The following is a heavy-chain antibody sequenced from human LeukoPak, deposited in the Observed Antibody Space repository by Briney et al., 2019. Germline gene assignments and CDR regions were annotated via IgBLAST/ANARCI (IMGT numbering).Heavy chain of an antibody. CDR3: AREGNTGWYAPEC. CDR2: IREHGGEQ. V-gene: IGHV3-7*01. Sequence: GGSLRLSCAVSGFTFSNYWMSWVRQAPGKGLEWVANIREHGGEQYYVDSVKGRFTISRDNPKNSVYLQMDSLRVEDTAVYYCAREGNTGWYAPECWGQGTLVTVSS. CDR1: GFTFSNYW. D-gene: IGHD6-19*01. J-gene: IGHJ4*02.